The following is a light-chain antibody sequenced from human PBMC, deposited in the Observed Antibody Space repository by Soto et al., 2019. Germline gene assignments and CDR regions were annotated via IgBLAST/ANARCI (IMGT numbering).Light chain of an antibody. Sequence: EIVLTQSLDTLSVSPGERTTLSCRASQSVTSNHVAWYQQKPGQAPSLLIYGVSSRATGIPDRFSGSGSGTAVTLTISSVEPEDFSVYYCQHFGNSWYTFGQGPKLEIK. CDR3: QHFGNSWYT. J-gene: IGKJ2*01. CDR1: QSVTSNH. V-gene: IGKV3-20*01. CDR2: GVS.